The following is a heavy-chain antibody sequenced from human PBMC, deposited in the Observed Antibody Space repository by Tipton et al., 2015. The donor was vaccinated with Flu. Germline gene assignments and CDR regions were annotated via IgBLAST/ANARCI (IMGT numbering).Heavy chain of an antibody. D-gene: IGHD2-21*01. CDR3: ARRSAVSAFDP. J-gene: IGHJ5*02. Sequence: QLVQSGAEVKKPGGSLKISCQGSGYTFTTYWIGWVRQMPGKGLEWMGIIYPGDSDTRYSPSFQGQVTISVDKSINTAYLQWSSLKASDTAMYYCARRSAVSAFDPWGQGTLVTVSS. CDR1: GYTFTTYW. V-gene: IGHV5-51*01. CDR2: IYPGDSDT.